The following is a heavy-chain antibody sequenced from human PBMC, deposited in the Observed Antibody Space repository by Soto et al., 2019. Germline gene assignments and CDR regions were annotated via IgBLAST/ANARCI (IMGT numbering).Heavy chain of an antibody. V-gene: IGHV1-69*02. J-gene: IGHJ4*02. CDR2: IIPMLGMS. Sequence: QVQLVQSGAEVKTPGSSVKVSCTASGDTFNFYTLSWVRQAPGQGLEWMGRIIPMLGMSNYAQKFQGRVTMIADKSTSTAYMGLSSLRSEDTALYYCATNYGSASAHFDNWGQGTLVTVSS. CDR1: GDTFNFYT. D-gene: IGHD3-10*01. CDR3: ATNYGSASAHFDN.